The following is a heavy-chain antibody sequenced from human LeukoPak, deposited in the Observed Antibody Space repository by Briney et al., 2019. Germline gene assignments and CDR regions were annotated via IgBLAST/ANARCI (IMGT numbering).Heavy chain of an antibody. CDR2: IYYSGST. CDR1: GGSISGSSYY. J-gene: IGHJ4*02. CDR3: ATHVSRRVDY. V-gene: IGHV4-39*01. Sequence: SETLSLTCTVSGGSISGSSYYWGWIRQPPGKGLEWIGSIYYSGSTYYNPSLKSRVTISVDTSKNQFSLKLSSVTAADTAVYYCATHVSRRVDYWGQGTLVTVSS.